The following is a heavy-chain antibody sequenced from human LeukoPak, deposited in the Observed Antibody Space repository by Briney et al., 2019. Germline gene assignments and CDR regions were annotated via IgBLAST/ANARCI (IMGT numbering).Heavy chain of an antibody. CDR3: ARHGDDGDPRDEGMDV. CDR1: GYSFTSYW. Sequence: GESLKISCKGSGYSFTSYWIGWVRQMPGKGLEWMGIIYPGDSDTRYSPSFQGQVTISADKSISTAYLQWSSLKASDTAMYYCARHGDDGDPRDEGMDVWGQGTTVTVSS. V-gene: IGHV5-51*01. CDR2: IYPGDSDT. D-gene: IGHD3-10*01. J-gene: IGHJ6*02.